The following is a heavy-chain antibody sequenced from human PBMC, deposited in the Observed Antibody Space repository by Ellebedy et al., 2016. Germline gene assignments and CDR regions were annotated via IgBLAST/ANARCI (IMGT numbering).Heavy chain of an antibody. J-gene: IGHJ3*02. Sequence: AGSLRLSXAASSFTFSTYPMHWVRQAPGKGLEWVAVIAYDGSDEVYADSVKGRFTISRENFKNTLYLQMNSLRHEDTAVYYCAKDVSRYRRGAFDIWGQGTAITVSS. CDR1: SFTFSTYP. CDR2: IAYDGSDE. D-gene: IGHD2-15*01. V-gene: IGHV3-30*04. CDR3: AKDVSRYRRGAFDI.